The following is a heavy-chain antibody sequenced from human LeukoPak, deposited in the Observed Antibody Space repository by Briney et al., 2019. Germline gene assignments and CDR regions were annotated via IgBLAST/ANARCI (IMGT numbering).Heavy chain of an antibody. D-gene: IGHD6-13*01. Sequence: GEFLKISCEASGYRFTNYWIGCVRQMTGKCLEWMGIIYPGDSDTRYSPSFQGQVTISADKSISTAYLQWSSLKASDTAVYYCARWAATGIGLDYWGQGTLVTVSS. CDR2: IYPGDSDT. J-gene: IGHJ4*02. CDR3: ARWAATGIGLDY. V-gene: IGHV5-51*01. CDR1: GYRFTNYW.